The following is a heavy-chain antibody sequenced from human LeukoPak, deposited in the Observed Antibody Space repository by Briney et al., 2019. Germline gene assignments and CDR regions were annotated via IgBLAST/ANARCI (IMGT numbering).Heavy chain of an antibody. CDR1: GGSISSGDYY. V-gene: IGHV4-30-4*01. CDR3: ARDLYCSSTSCNIGGYGMDV. D-gene: IGHD2-2*01. J-gene: IGHJ6*02. Sequence: SQTLSLTCTVSGGSISSGDYYWSWIRQPPGKGLEWIGYISYSGSTYYNPSLKSRVTISVDTSKNQFSLKLRSVTAADTAVYYCARDLYCSSTSCNIGGYGMDVWGQGTTVTVSS. CDR2: ISYSGST.